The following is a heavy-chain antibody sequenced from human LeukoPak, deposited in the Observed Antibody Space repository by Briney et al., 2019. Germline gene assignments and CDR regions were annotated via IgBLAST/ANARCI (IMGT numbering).Heavy chain of an antibody. CDR1: GYTFTSYD. CDR3: ARRLQGGYYDSSGYLAP. J-gene: IGHJ4*02. Sequence: ASVKVSCKASGYTFTSYDINWVRQATGQGLEWMGWMNPNSGHTGYAQKFQGRVTMTRNTSISTAYMELSSLRSEHTAVYYCARRLQGGYYDSSGYLAPWGQGTLVTVSS. CDR2: MNPNSGHT. V-gene: IGHV1-8*01. D-gene: IGHD3-22*01.